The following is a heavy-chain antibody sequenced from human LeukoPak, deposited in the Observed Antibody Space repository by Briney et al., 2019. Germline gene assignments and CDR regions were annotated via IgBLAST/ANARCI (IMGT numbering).Heavy chain of an antibody. D-gene: IGHD3-3*01. Sequence: ASVKVSCKSSGYTFTSYDINWGRQATRQGRGWMGGMNTNSDKPSYAEKLQGRVTITRNTSISTDYMELSSLRSEDTAVYYCARAPVKRYYDFWSGYYTDYYGMDVWGQGTTVTVSS. CDR2: MNTNSDKP. J-gene: IGHJ6*02. CDR3: ARAPVKRYYDFWSGYYTDYYGMDV. V-gene: IGHV1-8*01. CDR1: GYTFTSYD.